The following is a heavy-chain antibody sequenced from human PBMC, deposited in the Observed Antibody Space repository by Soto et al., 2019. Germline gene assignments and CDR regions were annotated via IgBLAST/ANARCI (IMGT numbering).Heavy chain of an antibody. CDR2: IIPIFGTA. CDR3: ARRGDPYSSSWYYFDY. Sequence: QVQLVQSGAEVKKPGSSVKVSCKASGGTFSSYAISWVRQAPGQGLECMGGIIPIFGTANYAQKFQGRVTITADESTSTAYMELSSLRSEDTAVYYCARRGDPYSSSWYYFDYWGQGTLVTVSS. CDR1: GGTFSSYA. V-gene: IGHV1-69*01. J-gene: IGHJ4*02. D-gene: IGHD6-13*01.